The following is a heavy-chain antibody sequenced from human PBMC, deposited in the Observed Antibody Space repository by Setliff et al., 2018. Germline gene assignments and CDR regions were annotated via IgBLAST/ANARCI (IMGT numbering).Heavy chain of an antibody. V-gene: IGHV4-59*01. CDR3: ARIDPYTAAPGYYFDY. CDR2: IYYSGST. J-gene: IGHJ4*02. Sequence: PSQTLSLTCTVSGGSISSYYWSWIRQPPGKGLEWIGYIYYSGSTNYNPSLKSRVTISVDTSKNQFSLKLSSVTAADTAVHYCARIDPYTAAPGYYFDYWGQGTLVTVSS. CDR1: GGSISSYY. D-gene: IGHD6-6*01.